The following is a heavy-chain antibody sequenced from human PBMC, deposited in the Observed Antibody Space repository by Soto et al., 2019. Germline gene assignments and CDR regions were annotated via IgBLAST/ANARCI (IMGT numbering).Heavy chain of an antibody. Sequence: GGSLRLSCVASGFTFSTYAMSWVRQAPGKGLDWVSAISGSGGSTHYADSVKGRFTISRDNAKKQLYLQMNGLRAEDTALYYCARAPYSNAWYRFDLWGQGTLVTVSS. CDR2: ISGSGGST. J-gene: IGHJ4*02. CDR3: ARAPYSNAWYRFDL. V-gene: IGHV3-23*01. D-gene: IGHD4-4*01. CDR1: GFTFSTYA.